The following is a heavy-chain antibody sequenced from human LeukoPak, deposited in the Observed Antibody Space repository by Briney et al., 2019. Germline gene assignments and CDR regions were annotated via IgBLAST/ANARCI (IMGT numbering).Heavy chain of an antibody. CDR1: GFTFSSSD. J-gene: IGHJ4*02. Sequence: GGSLRLSCATSGFTFSSSDMTWVRQSPGEGLEWVSLIYSGGDTYYADSAKGRFTISRDNSKNTLYLQMNSLRDGDTAVYYCAKWGGYGYGIDFWGQGTLVTVSS. CDR3: AKWGGYGYGIDF. D-gene: IGHD5-18*01. CDR2: IYSGGDT. V-gene: IGHV3-66*01.